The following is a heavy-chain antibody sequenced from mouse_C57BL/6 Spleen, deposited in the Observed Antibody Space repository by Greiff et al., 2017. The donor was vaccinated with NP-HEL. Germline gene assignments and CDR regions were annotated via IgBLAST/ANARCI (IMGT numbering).Heavy chain of an antibody. D-gene: IGHD2-12*01. V-gene: IGHV1-55*01. Sequence: QVQLQQSGAELVKPGASVKMSCKASGYTFTSYWITWVKQRPGQGLEWIGDIYPGSGSTNYNEKFKSKATLTVDTSSSTAYMQLSSLTSEDSAVYYCARKASYDGYWYFDVWGTGTTVTVSS. J-gene: IGHJ1*03. CDR3: ARKASYDGYWYFDV. CDR2: IYPGSGST. CDR1: GYTFTSYW.